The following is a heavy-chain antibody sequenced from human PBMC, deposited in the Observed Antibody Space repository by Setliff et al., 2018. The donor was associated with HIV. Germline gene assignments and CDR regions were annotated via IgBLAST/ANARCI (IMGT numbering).Heavy chain of an antibody. CDR1: GFIFDDYA. CDR3: AKGGGRPY. J-gene: IGHJ4*02. V-gene: IGHV3-9*01. CDR2: ISWNSDTI. Sequence: GGSLRLSCAASGFIFDDYAMHWVRQAPGKGLEWVSGISWNSDTIAYAGSVEGRFTISRDNGKNSLYLQMNSLRPEDTAFYYCAKGGGRPYWGQGTLVTVSS. D-gene: IGHD3-16*01.